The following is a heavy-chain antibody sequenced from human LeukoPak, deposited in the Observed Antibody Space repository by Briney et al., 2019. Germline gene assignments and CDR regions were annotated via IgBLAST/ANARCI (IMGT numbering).Heavy chain of an antibody. CDR3: AITDY. Sequence: GGSLRLSCAASGFTLSSYWMHWVRQAPGKGLEWVAVIWYDGSNEYYADSVKGRFTISRDNSKNTLYLQMNSLRAEDTAVYYCAITDYWGQGTLVTVSS. CDR2: IWYDGSNE. J-gene: IGHJ4*02. CDR1: GFTLSSYW. V-gene: IGHV3-33*08.